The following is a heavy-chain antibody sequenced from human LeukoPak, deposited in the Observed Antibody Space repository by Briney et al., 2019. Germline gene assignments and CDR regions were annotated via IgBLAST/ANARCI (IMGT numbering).Heavy chain of an antibody. CDR3: ARDNGVGAIGAPDY. D-gene: IGHD1-26*01. Sequence: ASVKVSCKASGYTFTGYYMHWVRRAPGQGLEWMGWINPNSGGTNYAQKFQGRVTMTRDTSISTAYMELSRLRSDDTAVYYCARDNGVGAIGAPDYWGQGTLVTVSS. CDR2: INPNSGGT. CDR1: GYTFTGYY. V-gene: IGHV1-2*02. J-gene: IGHJ4*02.